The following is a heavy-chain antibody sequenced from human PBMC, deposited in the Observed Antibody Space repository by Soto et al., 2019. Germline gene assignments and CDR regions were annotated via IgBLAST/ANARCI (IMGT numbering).Heavy chain of an antibody. V-gene: IGHV3-33*01. CDR2: IWYDGSNK. CDR1: GFTFSSYG. CDR3: ARDGRGYSYGFDY. Sequence: GSLRLSCAASGFTFSSYGMHWVRQAPGKGLEWVAIIWYDGSNKYYADSVKGRFTISRDNSKNTLYLQMSSLRAEDTAVYYCARDGRGYSYGFDYWGQGTLVTVS. D-gene: IGHD5-18*01. J-gene: IGHJ4*02.